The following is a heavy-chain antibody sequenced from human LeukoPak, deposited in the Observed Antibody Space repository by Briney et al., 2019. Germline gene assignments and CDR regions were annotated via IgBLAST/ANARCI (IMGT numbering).Heavy chain of an antibody. CDR1: GGSFSGYY. V-gene: IGHV4-34*01. CDR2: INHSGST. J-gene: IGHJ4*02. CDR3: ARSVADDRLFDY. D-gene: IGHD6-19*01. Sequence: PSETLSLTCAVYGGSFSGYYWSWIRQPPGKGLEWIGEINHSGSTNYNPSLKSRVTISVDTSKNQFSLKLSSVTAADTAVYYCARSVADDRLFDYWGQGTLVTVSS.